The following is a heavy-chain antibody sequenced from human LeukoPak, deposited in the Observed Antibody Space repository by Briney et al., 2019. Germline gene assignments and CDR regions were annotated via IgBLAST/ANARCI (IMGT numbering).Heavy chain of an antibody. Sequence: GRSLRLSCAASGFTFSSYGMHWVRQAPGKGLEWVAFIRYDGSNKYYADSVKGRFTISRDNSKNTLYLQMNSLRAEDTAVYYCAKDYPLTAHWNPPCWGQGTLVTVSS. D-gene: IGHD1-1*01. CDR2: IRYDGSNK. J-gene: IGHJ4*02. V-gene: IGHV3-30*02. CDR1: GFTFSSYG. CDR3: AKDYPLTAHWNPPC.